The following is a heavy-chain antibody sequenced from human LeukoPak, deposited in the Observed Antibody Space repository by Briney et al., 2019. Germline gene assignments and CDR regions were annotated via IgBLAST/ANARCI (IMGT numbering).Heavy chain of an antibody. Sequence: PSETLSLTCTVSGGSISSGGYYWRWIRQHPGKGLEWIGYIYYSGSTYYNPSLKSRVTISVDTSKNQFSLKLSSVTAADTAVYYCASSTVPLYFDYWGQGTLVTVSS. V-gene: IGHV4-31*03. CDR1: GGSISSGGYY. J-gene: IGHJ4*02. CDR2: IYYSGST. D-gene: IGHD4-17*01. CDR3: ASSTVPLYFDY.